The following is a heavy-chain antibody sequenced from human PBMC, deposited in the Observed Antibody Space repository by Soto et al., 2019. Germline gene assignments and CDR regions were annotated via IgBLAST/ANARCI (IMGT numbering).Heavy chain of an antibody. CDR2: MNPNSGNT. J-gene: IGHJ4*02. V-gene: IGHV1-8*01. D-gene: IGHD5-12*01. CDR3: ARDRVATAHRGIDY. CDR1: GSTFTSYD. Sequence: QVQLVQSGAEVKKPGASVKVSCKASGSTFTSYDINWVRQATGQGLEWMGWMNPNSGNTGYAQKLQGRVTMPRNTSISTAYMALSSLRSEDTAVYDCARDRVATAHRGIDYWGQGTLVTVSS.